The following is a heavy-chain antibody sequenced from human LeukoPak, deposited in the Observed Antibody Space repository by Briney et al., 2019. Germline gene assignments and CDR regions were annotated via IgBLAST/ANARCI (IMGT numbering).Heavy chain of an antibody. Sequence: SVKVSCEASGGTFSSYAISWVRQAPGQGLEWMGGIIPIFGTANYAQKFQGRVTITADESTSTAYMELSSLRSEDTAVYYCARAWSYGDYFDYWGQGTLVTVSS. J-gene: IGHJ4*02. D-gene: IGHD1-26*01. CDR1: GGTFSSYA. CDR3: ARAWSYGDYFDY. CDR2: IIPIFGTA. V-gene: IGHV1-69*13.